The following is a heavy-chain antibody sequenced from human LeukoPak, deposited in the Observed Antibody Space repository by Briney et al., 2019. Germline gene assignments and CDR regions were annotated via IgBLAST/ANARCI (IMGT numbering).Heavy chain of an antibody. CDR3: ARDRTTVVTPGYYYYGMAA. Sequence: SVKVSCKASGGTFSSYAISWVRQAPGQGLEWMGVIIPIFGTANYAQKFQGRVTITADESTSTAYMELSSLRSEDTAVYYCARDRTTVVTPGYYYYGMAAWGQGTTVTVSS. CDR2: IIPIFGTA. CDR1: GGTFSSYA. J-gene: IGHJ6*02. D-gene: IGHD4-23*01. V-gene: IGHV1-69*13.